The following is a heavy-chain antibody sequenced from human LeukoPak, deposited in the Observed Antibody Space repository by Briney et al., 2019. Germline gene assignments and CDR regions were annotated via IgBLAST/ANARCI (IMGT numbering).Heavy chain of an antibody. V-gene: IGHV4-61*02. Sequence: PSQTLSLTCTVSGGSISSGSYYWSWIRQPAGKGLEWIGRIYTSGSTNYNPSLKSRVTMSVDTANNQFSLKLSSVTAADTAVYYCARVPRRIDYHDSSSSLQPYFDYWGQGTLVTVSS. D-gene: IGHD3-22*01. J-gene: IGHJ4*02. CDR3: ARVPRRIDYHDSSSSLQPYFDY. CDR2: IYTSGST. CDR1: GGSISSGSYY.